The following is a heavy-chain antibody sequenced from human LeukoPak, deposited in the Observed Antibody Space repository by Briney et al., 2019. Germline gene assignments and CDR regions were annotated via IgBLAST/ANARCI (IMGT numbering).Heavy chain of an antibody. D-gene: IGHD2-15*01. J-gene: IGHJ4*02. CDR3: ARHWLLLSYFDS. V-gene: IGHV4-39*01. CDR1: GGSISSNYL. CDR2: IYYSGTT. Sequence: PSETLSHTRTVSGGSISSNYLWGWIRQPPGKGLEWIGSIYYSGTTYYNPSLKSRVTISVDTSKNQFSLKLSSVTAADTAVYYCARHWLLLSYFDSWGQGTLVSVSS.